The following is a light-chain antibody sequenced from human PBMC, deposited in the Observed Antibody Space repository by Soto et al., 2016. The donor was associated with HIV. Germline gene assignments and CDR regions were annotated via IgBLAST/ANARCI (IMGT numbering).Light chain of an antibody. V-gene: IGKV1-39*01. Sequence: DIQLTQSPSSLSASVGDRVTITCRASQSISSYLNWYQQKPGKAPKLLIFAASRLQGGVPSRFSGSGSGTDFTLTISSLQPEDFATYYCQQSYNLPRTFGQGTMVEIK. CDR3: QQSYNLPRT. J-gene: IGKJ1*01. CDR2: AAS. CDR1: QSISSY.